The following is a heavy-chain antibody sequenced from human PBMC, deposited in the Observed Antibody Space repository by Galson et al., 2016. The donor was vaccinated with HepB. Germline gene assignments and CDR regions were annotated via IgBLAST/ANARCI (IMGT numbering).Heavy chain of an antibody. D-gene: IGHD3-9*01. Sequence: SLILSCAASGFTFSCYEMKWVRQAPGKGLEWVSYISSSGNTKSYADSVKGRFTISRDNAKNSQYLQMNSLRAEDTAVYYCAREPVRLDDLLTGPPKNPDYWGQGTLVTVSS. CDR3: AREPVRLDDLLTGPPKNPDY. CDR1: GFTFSCYE. J-gene: IGHJ4*02. V-gene: IGHV3-48*03. CDR2: ISSSGNTK.